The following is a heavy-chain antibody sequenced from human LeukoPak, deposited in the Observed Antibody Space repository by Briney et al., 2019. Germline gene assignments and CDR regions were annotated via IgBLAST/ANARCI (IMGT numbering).Heavy chain of an antibody. Sequence: PGGSLRLSCAASGFTFSSYSTNWVRQAPGKGLEWVSSISSSSSYIYYADSVKGRFTISRDNAKNSLYLQMNSLRAEDTAVYYCAREGATVPIFDYWGQGTLVTVSS. J-gene: IGHJ4*02. D-gene: IGHD4-11*01. CDR1: GFTFSSYS. CDR3: AREGATVPIFDY. CDR2: ISSSSSYI. V-gene: IGHV3-21*01.